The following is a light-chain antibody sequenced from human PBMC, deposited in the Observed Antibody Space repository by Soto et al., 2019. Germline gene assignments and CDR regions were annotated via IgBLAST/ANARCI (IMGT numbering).Light chain of an antibody. J-gene: IGLJ7*01. CDR3: QTWGTGIAV. CDR1: SGHSSYA. Sequence: QSVLTQSPSASASLGASVKLTRTLSSGHSSYAIAWHQQQPEKGPRYLMKLNSDGSHSKGDGIPDRFSGSSSGAERYLTISSLQSEDEADYYCQTWGTGIAVFGGGTQLTVL. V-gene: IGLV4-69*01. CDR2: LNSDGSH.